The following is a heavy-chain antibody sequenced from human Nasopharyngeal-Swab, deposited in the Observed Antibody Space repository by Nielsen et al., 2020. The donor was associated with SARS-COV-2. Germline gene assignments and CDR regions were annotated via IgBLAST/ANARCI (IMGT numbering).Heavy chain of an antibody. CDR2: IFWDDDK. D-gene: IGHD6-13*01. CDR1: GFSLATSGVG. V-gene: IGHV2-5*02. Sequence: SGPTLVQPPQTLTLTCTFSGFSLATSGVGVGWIRQPPGKALEWLTLIFWDDDKRYSPSLKSRLTITKDTSKNQVVLTMTNMDPVDTATYYCARVSSWSNFDYWGQGTLVTVSS. CDR3: ARVSSWSNFDY. J-gene: IGHJ4*02.